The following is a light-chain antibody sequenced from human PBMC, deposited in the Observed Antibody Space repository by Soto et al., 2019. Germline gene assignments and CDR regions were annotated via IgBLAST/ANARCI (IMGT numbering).Light chain of an antibody. CDR3: QQYGSSPLIS. Sequence: VLTQSPGTLSLSPGESATLSCRASQTVSITYLTWYQQKPGQAPRLLIFGASKRATGIPDRFSGSGSGRDFTLAISGLEPEDFAVYYCQQYGSSPLISFGQGTRLEIK. CDR1: QTVSITY. J-gene: IGKJ5*01. CDR2: GAS. V-gene: IGKV3-20*01.